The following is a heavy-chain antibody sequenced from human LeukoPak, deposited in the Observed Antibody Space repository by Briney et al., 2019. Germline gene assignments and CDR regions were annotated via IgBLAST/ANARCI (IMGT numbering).Heavy chain of an antibody. CDR3: ARDGDYNILTGYFAFDI. D-gene: IGHD3-9*01. CDR1: GGSISSGSHY. CDR2: IYTSGST. J-gene: IGHJ3*02. V-gene: IGHV4-61*02. Sequence: PSQTLSLTCTVSGGSISSGSHYWSWIRQPAGKGLEWIGRIYTSGSTNYNPFLKSRVTISVDTSKNQFSLKLNSVTAADTAVYYCARDGDYNILTGYFAFDIWGQGTMVTVSS.